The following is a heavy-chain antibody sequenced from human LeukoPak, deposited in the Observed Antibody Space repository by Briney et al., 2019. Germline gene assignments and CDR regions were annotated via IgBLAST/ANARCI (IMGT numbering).Heavy chain of an antibody. V-gene: IGHV4-34*01. J-gene: IGHJ4*02. CDR1: GGSFSSYY. CDR3: ARALGYCSSTSCQGYFDY. CDR2: INHSGST. Sequence: SETLSLICAVYGGSFSSYYWSWSRQPPGKGLEWIGEINHSGSTNYNPSLKSRVTISVDTSKNQFSLKLSSVTAADTAVYYCARALGYCSSTSCQGYFDYWGQGTLVTVSS. D-gene: IGHD2-2*01.